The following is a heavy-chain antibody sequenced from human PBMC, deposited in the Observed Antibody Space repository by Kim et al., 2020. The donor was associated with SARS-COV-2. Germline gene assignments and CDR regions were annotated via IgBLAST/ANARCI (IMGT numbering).Heavy chain of an antibody. CDR3: ARKAYYDILTGYYEPQIPNWFDP. Sequence: SETLSLTCTVSGGSISSGGYYWSWIRQHPGKGLEWIGYIYYSGSTYYNPSLKSRVTISVDTSKNQFSLKLSSVTAADTAVYYCARKAYYDILTGYYEPQIPNWFDPWGQGTLVTVSS. CDR1: GGSISSGGYY. CDR2: IYYSGST. J-gene: IGHJ5*02. V-gene: IGHV4-31*03. D-gene: IGHD3-9*01.